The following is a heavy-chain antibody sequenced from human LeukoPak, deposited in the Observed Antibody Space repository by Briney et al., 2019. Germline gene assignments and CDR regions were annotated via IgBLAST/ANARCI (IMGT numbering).Heavy chain of an antibody. J-gene: IGHJ5*01. CDR1: GVTFSGHS. CDR3: ARGWYGPDS. Sequence: PGGSLRLSCAAPGVTFSGHSMHWIRQAPGKGLVWPSGISRDGTITNYADAVKGRFTISRDNAKNTLYLQMNSLRVEDTAVYSCARGWYGPDSCGQGTLVTVSS. V-gene: IGHV3-74*01. D-gene: IGHD1-14*01. CDR2: ISRDGTIT.